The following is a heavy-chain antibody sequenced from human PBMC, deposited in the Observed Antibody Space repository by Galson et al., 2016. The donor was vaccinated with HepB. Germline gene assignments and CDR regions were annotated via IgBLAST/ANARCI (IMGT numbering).Heavy chain of an antibody. CDR2: ISGSGGET. J-gene: IGHJ3*02. D-gene: IGHD1-26*01. CDR1: GLTFSSYH. V-gene: IGHV3-23*01. CDR3: AKDEAKSRGSYYWRASDM. Sequence: SLRLSCAASGLTFSSYHMAWFRQAPGRGLEWVSVISGSGGETHFADSVMGRFTISRDNSRNTLNLQMSSLRADDTAVYYCAKDEAKSRGSYYWRASDMWGQGTAVTVSS.